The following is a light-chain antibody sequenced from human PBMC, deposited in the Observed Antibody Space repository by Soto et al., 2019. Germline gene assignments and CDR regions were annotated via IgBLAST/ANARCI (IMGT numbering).Light chain of an antibody. Sequence: DIQMTQSPASLSASVGDRVTITCRASQGISNYLAWYQQTPGKVPKLLIYAASTLQSGVASRFSGSGSGTDFTLTISSLQPEAAATYYCQKYNSAPYTFGQGTKLEIK. CDR1: QGISNY. CDR2: AAS. CDR3: QKYNSAPYT. J-gene: IGKJ2*01. V-gene: IGKV1-27*01.